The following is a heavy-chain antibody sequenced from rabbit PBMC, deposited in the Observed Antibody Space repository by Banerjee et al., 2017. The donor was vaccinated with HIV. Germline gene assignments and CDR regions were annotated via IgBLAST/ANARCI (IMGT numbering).Heavy chain of an antibody. Sequence: QSLEESGGGLVQPGGSLTLSCKASGFDFSTYGVSWVRQAPGKGLEWIGYIDPIFGSAYYASWVNGRFTISSHNAQNTLYLQLNSLTAADTATYFCVRDAGYAAYGYVDLNLWGPGTLVTVS. J-gene: IGHJ4*01. CDR1: GFDFSTYG. V-gene: IGHV1S7*01. CDR2: IDPIFGSA. CDR3: VRDAGYAAYGYVDLNL. D-gene: IGHD6-1*01.